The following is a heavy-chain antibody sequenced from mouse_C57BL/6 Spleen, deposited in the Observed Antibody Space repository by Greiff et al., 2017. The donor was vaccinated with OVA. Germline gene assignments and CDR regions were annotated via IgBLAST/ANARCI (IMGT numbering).Heavy chain of an antibody. J-gene: IGHJ4*01. CDR2: IYPGDGDT. V-gene: IGHV1-82*01. D-gene: IGHD1-1*01. Sequence: VQLQQSGPELVKPGASVKISCKASGYAFSSSWMNWVKQRPGKGLEWIGRIYPGDGDTNYNGKFKGKATLTADKSSSTAYMQLSSLTSEDSAVYFCAREEVVATDYYAMDYWGQGTSVTVSS. CDR3: AREEVVATDYYAMDY. CDR1: GYAFSSSW.